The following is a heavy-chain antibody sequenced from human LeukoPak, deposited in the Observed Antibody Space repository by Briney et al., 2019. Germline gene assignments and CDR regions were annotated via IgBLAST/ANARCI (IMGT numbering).Heavy chain of an antibody. CDR2: ISGSGGST. Sequence: PGGSLRLSCAASGFSVSNNYMRWVRQAPGKGLEWVSAISGSGGSTYYADSVKGRFTISRDNSKNTLYLQMNSLRAEDTAVYYCAKIAGGWFGELLSHYYFDYWGQGTLVTVSS. V-gene: IGHV3-23*01. J-gene: IGHJ4*02. CDR3: AKIAGGWFGELLSHYYFDY. D-gene: IGHD3-10*01. CDR1: GFSVSNNY.